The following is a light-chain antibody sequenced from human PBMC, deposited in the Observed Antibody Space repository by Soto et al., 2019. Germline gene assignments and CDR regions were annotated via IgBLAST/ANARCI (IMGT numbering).Light chain of an antibody. CDR3: QQYNTYSWFT. Sequence: DIQMTQSPSTLSASVGDRVTITSRASQSISKWLAWYQQKPGKAPKLLIYQASSLESGVPSRFSGSGSGTELTLTLISLQPDDFATYYCQQYNTYSWFTFGPGSKVDIK. CDR1: QSISKW. V-gene: IGKV1-5*03. CDR2: QAS. J-gene: IGKJ3*01.